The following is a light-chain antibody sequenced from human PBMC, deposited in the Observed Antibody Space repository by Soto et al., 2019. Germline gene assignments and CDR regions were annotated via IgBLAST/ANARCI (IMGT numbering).Light chain of an antibody. CDR3: LQAYIYTPT. CDR2: AAS. J-gene: IGKJ2*01. V-gene: IGKV1-6*01. Sequence: AIQMTQSPSSLSASVGDRVTITCRASQGIRNDLGWYQQKPGKAPKLLIYAASSLETGVPSRFSGSGSGTDFTLTISSLQPEDFATYYRLQAYIYTPTFGQGTKLEIK. CDR1: QGIRND.